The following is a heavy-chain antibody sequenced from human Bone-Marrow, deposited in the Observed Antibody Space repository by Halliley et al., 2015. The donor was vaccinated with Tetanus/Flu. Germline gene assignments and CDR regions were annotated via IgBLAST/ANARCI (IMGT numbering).Heavy chain of an antibody. CDR3: ARDRNTVTGRGFDP. CDR2: FHYSGGT. D-gene: IGHD6-19*01. J-gene: IGHJ5*02. Sequence: IGYFHYSGGTPYNPSLTSRVSISVDTSKNLFSLNLTSVTAADTAVYYCARDRNTVTGRGFDPWGQGTLVTVSS. V-gene: IGHV4-31*02.